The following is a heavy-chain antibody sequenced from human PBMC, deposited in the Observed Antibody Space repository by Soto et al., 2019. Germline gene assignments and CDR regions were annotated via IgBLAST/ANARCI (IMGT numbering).Heavy chain of an antibody. J-gene: IGHJ3*02. Sequence: RASVKVSCKASGYTLTGYYMHWVRQAPGQGLEWMGWINPNSGGTNYAQKFQGWVTMTRDTSISTAYMELSRLRSDDTAVYYCARSAAPDAFDIWGQGTMVTVSS. V-gene: IGHV1-2*04. D-gene: IGHD6-6*01. CDR2: INPNSGGT. CDR1: GYTLTGYY. CDR3: ARSAAPDAFDI.